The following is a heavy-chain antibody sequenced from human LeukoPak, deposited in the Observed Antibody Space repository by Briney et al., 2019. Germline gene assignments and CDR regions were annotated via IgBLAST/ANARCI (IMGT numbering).Heavy chain of an antibody. V-gene: IGHV1-24*01. J-gene: IGHJ5*02. CDR2: FDPEHAET. CDR1: GYTLTELS. CDR3: ARDNSVGDNAWWFDP. Sequence: ASVKVSCKVSGYTLTELSMHWVRQAPGKGLEWMGGFDPEHAETIYAQKFQGRVTMTEDTSTDTAYMELSSLRSEDTAVYYCARDNSVGDNAWWFDPWGQGTLVTVSS. D-gene: IGHD1-26*01.